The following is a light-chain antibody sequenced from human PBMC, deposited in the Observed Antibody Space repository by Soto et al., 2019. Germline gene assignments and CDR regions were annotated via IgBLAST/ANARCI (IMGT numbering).Light chain of an antibody. Sequence: GDRCTITCRASQSIDRWFAWYQQKPGKAPNLLIYDASSLESGVPSRFPASGSWTAFTLTIASLQPDDFATYYCQQYNGYSRTFGQGTKVDLK. J-gene: IGKJ1*01. CDR2: DAS. CDR1: QSIDRW. CDR3: QQYNGYSRT. V-gene: IGKV1-5*01.